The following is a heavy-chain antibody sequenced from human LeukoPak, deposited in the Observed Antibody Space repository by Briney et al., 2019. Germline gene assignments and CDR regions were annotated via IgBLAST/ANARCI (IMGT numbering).Heavy chain of an antibody. CDR3: ARGGTMVRGVTSRY. J-gene: IGHJ4*02. D-gene: IGHD3-10*01. V-gene: IGHV3-30-3*01. CDR1: GFTFSSYA. Sequence: GRSLRLSCAASGFTFSSYAMHWVRQAPGKGLEWVAVISYDGSNKYYADSVKGRFTISRDNSKNTLYLQMNSLRAEDTAVYHCARGGTMVRGVTSRYWGQGTLVTVSS. CDR2: ISYDGSNK.